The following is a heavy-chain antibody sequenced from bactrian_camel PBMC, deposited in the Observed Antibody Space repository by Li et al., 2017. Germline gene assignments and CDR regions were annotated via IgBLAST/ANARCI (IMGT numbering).Heavy chain of an antibody. V-gene: IGHV3-2*01. CDR3: ATTGFDF. J-gene: IGHJ6*01. D-gene: IGHD5*01. CDR2: IESYGYT. Sequence: QLVESGGDLVQPGGSLRLSCAASGFTFSSYYIGWVRQAPGKGLEWVSSIESYGYTYNADSVKGRFTISRDNAENTVYLQMNDLKSDDTALYYCATTGFDFWGQGTQVTVS. CDR1: GFTFSSYY.